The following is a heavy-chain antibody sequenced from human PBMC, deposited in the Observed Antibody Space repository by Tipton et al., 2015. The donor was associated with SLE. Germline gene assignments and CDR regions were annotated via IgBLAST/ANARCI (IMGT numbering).Heavy chain of an antibody. Sequence: TLSLTCAVSGGSISSGGYSWSWIRQPPGKGLEWIGYIYYSGSTNYNPSLKSRVTISVGTSKNQFSLKLSSVTAADTAVYYCARDSMAGREAFDIWGQGTMVTVSS. D-gene: IGHD6-19*01. CDR1: GGSISSGGYS. V-gene: IGHV4-61*08. CDR2: IYYSGST. CDR3: ARDSMAGREAFDI. J-gene: IGHJ3*02.